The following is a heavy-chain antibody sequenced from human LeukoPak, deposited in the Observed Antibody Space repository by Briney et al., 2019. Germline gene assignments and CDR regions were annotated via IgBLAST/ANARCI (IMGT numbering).Heavy chain of an antibody. D-gene: IGHD3-22*01. CDR3: ARLYNSSGYYYFDY. J-gene: IGHJ4*02. CDR2: ISAYNGNT. V-gene: IGHV1-18*04. Sequence: ASVKVSCKPSGYTFTGHYIHWVRQAPGQGLEWMGWISAYNGNTNYAQKLQGRVTMTTDTSTSTAYMELRSLRSEDTAVYYCARLYNSSGYYYFDYWGQGTLVTVSS. CDR1: GYTFTGHY.